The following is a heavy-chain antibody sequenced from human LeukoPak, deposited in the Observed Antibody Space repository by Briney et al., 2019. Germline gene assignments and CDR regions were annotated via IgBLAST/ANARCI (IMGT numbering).Heavy chain of an antibody. CDR1: GYTSTSYD. CDR2: MNPNSGNT. CDR3: ARGRRWLQTRALFDY. J-gene: IGHJ4*02. Sequence: ASVKVSCKASGYTSTSYDINWVRQATGQGLEWMGWMNPNSGNTGYAQKFQGRVTMTRNTSISTAYMELSSLRSEDTAVYYCARGRRWLQTRALFDYWGQGTLVTVSS. V-gene: IGHV1-8*01. D-gene: IGHD5-24*01.